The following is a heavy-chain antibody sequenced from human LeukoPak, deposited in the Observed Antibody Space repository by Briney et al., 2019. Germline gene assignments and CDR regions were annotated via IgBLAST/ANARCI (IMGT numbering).Heavy chain of an antibody. V-gene: IGHV4-39*07. CDR2: IYYSGST. Sequence: SETLSLTCTVSGGSISSSSYYWGWIRQPPGKGLEWIGSIYYSGSTYYNPSLKSRVTISVDTSKNQFSLKLSSVTAADTAVYYCARDFHYGSGRSYAFDIWGQGTMVTVSS. CDR1: GGSISSSSYY. CDR3: ARDFHYGSGRSYAFDI. J-gene: IGHJ3*02. D-gene: IGHD3-10*01.